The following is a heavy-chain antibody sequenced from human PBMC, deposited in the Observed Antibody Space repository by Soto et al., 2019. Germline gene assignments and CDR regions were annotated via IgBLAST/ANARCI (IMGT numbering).Heavy chain of an antibody. CDR1: GGSISSGNYY. V-gene: IGHV4-31*03. J-gene: IGHJ4*02. CDR3: AAVGGYYGDYPNFDY. Sequence: TLSLTCTVSGGSISSGNYYWTWIRQRSGQGLEWIGFIYKSGNTYYNPSLRSRVIISADRSQNHFSLKLTSVTAADTAVYYCAAVGGYYGDYPNFDYWGRGTLVTVSS. D-gene: IGHD4-17*01. CDR2: IYKSGNT.